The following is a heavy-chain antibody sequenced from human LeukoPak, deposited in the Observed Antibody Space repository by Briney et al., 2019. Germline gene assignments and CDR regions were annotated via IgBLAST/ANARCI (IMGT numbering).Heavy chain of an antibody. Sequence: ASVKVSCKASGYTFTSYGISWVRQATGQGLEWMGWMNPHSGNTGYAQKFQGRVTMTRNTSISTAYMELSSLRSEDTAVYYCARLSSHYGDYKVDPWGQGTLVTVSS. CDR1: GYTFTSYG. D-gene: IGHD4-17*01. CDR2: MNPHSGNT. J-gene: IGHJ5*02. CDR3: ARLSSHYGDYKVDP. V-gene: IGHV1-8*02.